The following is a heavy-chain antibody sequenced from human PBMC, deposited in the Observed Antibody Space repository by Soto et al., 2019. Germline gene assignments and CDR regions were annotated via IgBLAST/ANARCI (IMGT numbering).Heavy chain of an antibody. CDR1: GYSFTSYW. D-gene: IGHD6-6*01. CDR3: ARHLMSIAAREYSYDGMDV. CDR2: IYPGDSDT. Sequence: GESLKISCKGSGYSFTSYWIGWVRQMPGKGLEWMGIIYPGDSDTRYSPSFQGQVTISADKSISTAYLQWSSLKASDTAMYYCARHLMSIAAREYSYDGMDVWGQGTTVTVSS. V-gene: IGHV5-51*01. J-gene: IGHJ6*02.